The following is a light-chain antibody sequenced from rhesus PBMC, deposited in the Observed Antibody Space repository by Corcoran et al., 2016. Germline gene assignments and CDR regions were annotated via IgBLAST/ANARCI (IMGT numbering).Light chain of an antibody. V-gene: IGKV3-24*04. CDR3: LQLSNWPWT. Sequence: EIVMTQSPATLSLSPGERATLSCRASQRVGSSLAWYQQQPGPAPRLLLYGASSRPTGIPDRFSGSGSGTDFTLTISSLEPEDVAVYYCLQLSNWPWTFGQGTKVEIK. CDR2: GAS. CDR1: QRVGSS. J-gene: IGKJ1*01.